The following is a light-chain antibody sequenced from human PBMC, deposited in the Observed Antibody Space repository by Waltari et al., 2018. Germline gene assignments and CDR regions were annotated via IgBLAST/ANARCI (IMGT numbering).Light chain of an antibody. Sequence: SALTQPASVPGCPGQPITISCSGTASDVGAFDFVSWYQQHPGKAPRPIIYEVSNRPSGISNRFSASKSGNTASLTISGLQAEDEADYYCSSYTTSSAPGVFGTGTRVTVL. J-gene: IGLJ1*01. V-gene: IGLV2-14*01. CDR1: ASDVGAFDF. CDR3: SSYTTSSAPGV. CDR2: EVS.